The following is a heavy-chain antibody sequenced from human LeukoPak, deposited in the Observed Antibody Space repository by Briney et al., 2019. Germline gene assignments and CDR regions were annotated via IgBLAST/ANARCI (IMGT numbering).Heavy chain of an antibody. D-gene: IGHD3-3*01. V-gene: IGHV3-7*01. CDR1: GFTFSSYW. CDR2: IKQDGSEK. CDR3: ARDQPRQGFWSGYYYMDV. Sequence: RTGGSLRLSCAASGFTFSSYWMSWVRQAPGKGLEWVANIKQDGSEKYYVDSVKGRFTISRDNAKNSLYLQMNSPRAEGTAVYYCARDQPRQGFWSGYYYMDVWGKGTTVTVSS. J-gene: IGHJ6*03.